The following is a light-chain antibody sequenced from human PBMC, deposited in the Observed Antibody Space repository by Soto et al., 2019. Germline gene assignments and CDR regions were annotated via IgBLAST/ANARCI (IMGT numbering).Light chain of an antibody. CDR3: LLYFGGARV. J-gene: IGLJ3*02. CDR1: TGAVTSNHY. CDR2: GTT. V-gene: IGLV7-43*01. Sequence: QTVVTQEPSLTVSPGGTVTLTCDSSTGAVTSNHYPNWFQQKPRQAPRSLIYGTTSRHSWTPARFSGSLLGGKAALTLSGVQPEVEADYYLLLYFGGARVLGGGTKLTVL.